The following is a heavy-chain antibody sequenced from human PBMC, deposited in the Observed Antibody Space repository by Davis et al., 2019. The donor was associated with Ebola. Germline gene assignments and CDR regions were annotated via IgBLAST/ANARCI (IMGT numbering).Heavy chain of an antibody. J-gene: IGHJ3*02. V-gene: IGHV1-46*01. CDR1: GYTFTSYY. D-gene: IGHD1-1*01. CDR3: ARDGTTGKDAFDI. Sequence: ASVKVSCKASGYTFTSYYMHWVRQAPGQGLEWMGIINPSGGSTSYAQKFQGRVTMTRDTSTSTVYMELNSLRSEDTAVYYCARDGTTGKDAFDIWGQGTMVTVSS. CDR2: INPSGGST.